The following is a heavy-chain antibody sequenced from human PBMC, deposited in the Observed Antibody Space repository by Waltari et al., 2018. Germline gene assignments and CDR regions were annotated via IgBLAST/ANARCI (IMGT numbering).Heavy chain of an antibody. CDR3: ARRGSSSRFDV. D-gene: IGHD6-6*01. Sequence: QVQLQESGPGLVKPSETLSLTCAVPGGSISSNYWSWIRQPPGKGLERIGRIYCSGGSTDYNPSLKSRVTMSTDTAKNQFSLKLGSVTAADTAVYYCARRGSSSRFDVWGPGVLVTVSS. V-gene: IGHV4-4*07. CDR2: IYCSGGST. CDR1: GGSISSNY. J-gene: IGHJ5*01.